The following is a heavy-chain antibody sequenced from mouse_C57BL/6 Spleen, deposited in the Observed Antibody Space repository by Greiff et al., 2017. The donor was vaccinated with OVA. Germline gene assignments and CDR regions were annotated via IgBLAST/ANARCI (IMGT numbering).Heavy chain of an antibody. D-gene: IGHD1-1*02. V-gene: IGHV1-39*01. Sequence: VQLQQSGPELVKPGASVKISCTASGYSFTDYNMNWVKQSNGKSLEWIGVINPNYGTTSYNQKFKGKATLTVDQSSSTAYMQLNSLTSEDSAVYYCERTNYGHNYYAMDYWGQGTSVTVSS. CDR3: ERTNYGHNYYAMDY. CDR1: GYSFTDYN. J-gene: IGHJ4*01. CDR2: INPNYGTT.